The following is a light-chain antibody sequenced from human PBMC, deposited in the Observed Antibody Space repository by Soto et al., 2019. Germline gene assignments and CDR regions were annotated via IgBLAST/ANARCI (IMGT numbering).Light chain of an antibody. CDR2: DAS. J-gene: IGKJ1*01. CDR3: QQYGSSPGT. Sequence: IVLTQSPATLSVSPGERATLSCSASQSVSSNLAWYQQKPGQAPRLLIYDASTRATGIPARLSGSGSGTEFTLTISRLEPEDFAVYYCQQYGSSPGTFGQGTKVDIK. V-gene: IGKV3-15*01. CDR1: QSVSSN.